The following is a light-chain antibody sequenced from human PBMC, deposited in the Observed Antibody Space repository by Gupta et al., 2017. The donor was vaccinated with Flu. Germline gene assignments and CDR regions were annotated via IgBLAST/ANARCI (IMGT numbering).Light chain of an antibody. CDR3: QHYGSSRLT. Sequence: GERATLSCRASQSVSSTYLAWYQHKPGQAPRLLIYGASSRATGIPDRFSGSGSGTDFTLTISRLEPEDFAVYFCQHYGSSRLTFGGGTKVEIK. CDR2: GAS. J-gene: IGKJ4*01. V-gene: IGKV3-20*01. CDR1: QSVSSTY.